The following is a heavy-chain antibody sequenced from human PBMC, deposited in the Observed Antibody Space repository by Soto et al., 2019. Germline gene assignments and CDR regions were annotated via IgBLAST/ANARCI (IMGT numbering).Heavy chain of an antibody. CDR3: ASTQYGDYVGY. Sequence: SETLSLTCTVSGGSISSYYWSWIRQPPGKGLEWIGYIYYSGSTNYNPSLKSRVTISVDTSKNQFSLKLSSVTAADTAVYYCASTQYGDYVGYWGQGTLVTVSS. CDR1: GGSISSYY. J-gene: IGHJ4*02. D-gene: IGHD4-17*01. V-gene: IGHV4-59*08. CDR2: IYYSGST.